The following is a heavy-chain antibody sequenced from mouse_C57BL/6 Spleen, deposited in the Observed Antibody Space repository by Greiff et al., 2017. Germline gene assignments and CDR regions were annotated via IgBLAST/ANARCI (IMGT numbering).Heavy chain of an antibody. CDR2: ISGGGGNT. CDR3: ASHDGYYAWFAY. Sequence: EVKLVESGGGLVKPGGSLKLSCEASGFTFSSYTMSWVRQTPEQRLEWVATISGGGGNTYYPDSVKGRFTISRDNAKNTLYLQMSSLRSEDTALYYCASHDGYYAWFAYWGQGTLVTVSA. D-gene: IGHD2-3*01. J-gene: IGHJ3*01. CDR1: GFTFSSYT. V-gene: IGHV5-9*01.